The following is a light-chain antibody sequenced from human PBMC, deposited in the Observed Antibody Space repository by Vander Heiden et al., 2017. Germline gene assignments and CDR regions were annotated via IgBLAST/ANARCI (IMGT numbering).Light chain of an antibody. CDR2: EVS. J-gene: IGLJ2*01. Sequence: QSAPTQPASVSGSPGQSITISCTGTSSDVGSYNLVSWYQQHPGKAPKLMIYEVSKRPSGVSNRFSGSKAGNTASLTISGLQAEDEADYYCCSYAGSSTVVFGGGTKLTGL. V-gene: IGLV2-23*02. CDR3: CSYAGSSTVV. CDR1: SSDVGSYNL.